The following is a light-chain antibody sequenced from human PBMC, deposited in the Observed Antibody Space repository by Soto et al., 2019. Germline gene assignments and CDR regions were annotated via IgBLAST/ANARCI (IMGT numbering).Light chain of an antibody. Sequence: DIQMTQSPSYLSASVGDRVTITCRASQSISSYLNWYQQKPGKAPKLLIYAASSLQSGVPSRFSGSGSATDFTLTISSLQPEDFATYYCQQSYRTPRTFGQGTKVEIK. CDR2: AAS. CDR3: QQSYRTPRT. CDR1: QSISSY. V-gene: IGKV1-39*01. J-gene: IGKJ1*01.